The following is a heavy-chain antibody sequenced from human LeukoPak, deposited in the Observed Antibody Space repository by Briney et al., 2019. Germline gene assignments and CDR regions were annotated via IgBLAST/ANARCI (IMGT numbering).Heavy chain of an antibody. CDR3: ARSATIPITMDV. CDR1: GYTFTMNG. CDR2: INSYNGNT. D-gene: IGHD1-14*01. V-gene: IGHV1-18*01. Sequence: ASVKVSCQASGYTFTMNGISWVRQAPGQGLEWMGWINSYNGNTNYAQKLQGRVTMTTDTSTSTAYMELRSLRSDDTAVYYCARSATIPITMDVWGKGTTVTVSS. J-gene: IGHJ6*03.